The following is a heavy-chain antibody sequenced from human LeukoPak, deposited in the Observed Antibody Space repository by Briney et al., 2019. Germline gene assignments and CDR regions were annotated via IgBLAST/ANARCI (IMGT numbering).Heavy chain of an antibody. CDR1: VFTFSSYN. Sequence: GGSLRLSCASSVFTFSSYNMNWVRQAPAKGLEWVSSISSSSSYIYYADSVKGRFTISRDNAKNSLYLQMNSLRAEDTAVYYCARCPSPDFDWLLGEFDYWGQGTLVTVSS. J-gene: IGHJ4*02. V-gene: IGHV3-21*01. CDR3: ARCPSPDFDWLLGEFDY. CDR2: ISSSSSYI. D-gene: IGHD3-9*01.